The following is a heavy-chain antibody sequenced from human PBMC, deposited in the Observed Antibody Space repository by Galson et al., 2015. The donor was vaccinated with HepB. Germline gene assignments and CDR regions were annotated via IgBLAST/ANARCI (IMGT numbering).Heavy chain of an antibody. D-gene: IGHD3-9*01. CDR1: GFTFSDYY. J-gene: IGHJ4*02. Sequence: SLRLSCAASGFTFSDYYMSWIRQAPGKGLEWVSYISSSSSYTNYADSVKGRFTISRDNSKNTLYLQMNSLRAEDTAVYYCARKGYDILTGYDYWGQGTLVTVSS. CDR3: ARKGYDILTGYDY. V-gene: IGHV3-11*06. CDR2: ISSSSSYT.